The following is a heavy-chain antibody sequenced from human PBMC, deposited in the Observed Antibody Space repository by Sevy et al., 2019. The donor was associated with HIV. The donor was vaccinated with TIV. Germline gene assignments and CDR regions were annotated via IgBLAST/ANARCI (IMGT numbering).Heavy chain of an antibody. D-gene: IGHD3-22*01. CDR3: AAAREYYEDTSGYLDY. Sequence: SVKVSCKVSGSTLSKLSMHWVRQAPGKGLEWMGRFDPEDGETIYSQKFQGRVTMTEDTSTDTAYMELSSLRSEDTAVYHCAAAREYYEDTSGYLDYWGQGTLVTVSS. V-gene: IGHV1-24*01. J-gene: IGHJ4*02. CDR2: FDPEDGET. CDR1: GSTLSKLS.